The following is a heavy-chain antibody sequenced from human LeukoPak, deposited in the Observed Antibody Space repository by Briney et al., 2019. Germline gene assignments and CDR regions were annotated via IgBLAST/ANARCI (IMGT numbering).Heavy chain of an antibody. V-gene: IGHV1-8*01. CDR2: MNPNSGNT. CDR3: ASQYYYDSSGYYALDY. CDR1: GYTFTSYD. J-gene: IGHJ4*02. D-gene: IGHD3-22*01. Sequence: ASVKVSCKAPGYTFTSYDINWVRQATGQGLEWMGWMNPNSGNTGYAQKFQGRVTMTRNTSISTAYMELSSLRSEDTAVYYCASQYYYDSSGYYALDYWGQGTLVTVSS.